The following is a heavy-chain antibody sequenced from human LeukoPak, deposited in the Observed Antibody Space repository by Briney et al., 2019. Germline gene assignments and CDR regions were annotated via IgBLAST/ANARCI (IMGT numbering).Heavy chain of an antibody. CDR2: ISGSGGST. CDR3: AKGGQIAVAPYGMDV. D-gene: IGHD6-19*01. Sequence: GGSLRLSCAASGFTFSSYAMSWVRQAPGKGLERVSGISGSGGSTYYADSVKGRFTISRDNSKNTLYLQMNSLRAEDTAVYYCAKGGQIAVAPYGMDVWGQGTTVTVSS. J-gene: IGHJ6*02. CDR1: GFTFSSYA. V-gene: IGHV3-23*01.